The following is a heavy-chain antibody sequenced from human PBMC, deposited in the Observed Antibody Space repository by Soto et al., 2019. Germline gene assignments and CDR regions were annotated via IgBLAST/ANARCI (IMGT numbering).Heavy chain of an antibody. CDR1: GFTFSDHG. V-gene: IGHV3-23*01. J-gene: IGHJ6*02. Sequence: GGSLRLSCAASGFTFSDHGMSWVRQAPGKGLEWVSKISGSGGTTYYADSVKGRFTISRDNSKNTLYLQMNGLRAEDTALYYCAKDKGSSWAYSYYGMDVWGQGTTVTVSS. D-gene: IGHD6-6*01. CDR3: AKDKGSSWAYSYYGMDV. CDR2: ISGSGGTT.